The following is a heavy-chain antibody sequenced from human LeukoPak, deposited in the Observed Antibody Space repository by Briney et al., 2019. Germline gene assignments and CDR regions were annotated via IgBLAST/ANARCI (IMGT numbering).Heavy chain of an antibody. CDR2: ISSSSSYI. J-gene: IGHJ3*02. Sequence: PGGSLRLSCAASGFTFSSYSMNWVRQAPGKGLEWVSSISSSSSYIYYADSVKGRFTISRDNAKNSLYLQMNSLRSEDTAVYYCASPRRRRHAFDIWGQGTMVTVSS. CDR1: GFTFSSYS. V-gene: IGHV3-21*04. D-gene: IGHD6-25*01. CDR3: ASPRRRRHAFDI.